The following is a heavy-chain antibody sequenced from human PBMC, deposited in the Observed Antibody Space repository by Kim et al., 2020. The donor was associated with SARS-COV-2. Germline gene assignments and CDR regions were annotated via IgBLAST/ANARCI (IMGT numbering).Heavy chain of an antibody. J-gene: IGHJ4*02. CDR1: GFTFSDYY. CDR2: ISSSGSTI. D-gene: IGHD3-9*01. CDR3: ARGWYYDILTGYPVNLDY. V-gene: IGHV3-11*01. Sequence: GGSLRLSCAASGFTFSDYYMSWIRQAPGKGLEWVSYISSSGSTIYYADSVKGRFTISRDNAKNSLYLQMNSLRAEDTAAYYCARGWYYDILTGYPVNLDYWGQGTLVTVSS.